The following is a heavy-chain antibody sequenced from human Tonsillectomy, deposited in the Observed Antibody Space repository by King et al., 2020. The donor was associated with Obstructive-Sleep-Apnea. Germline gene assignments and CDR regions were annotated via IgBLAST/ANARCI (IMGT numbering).Heavy chain of an antibody. J-gene: IGHJ3*01. Sequence: VQLVESGGGVVQPGRSLRLSCAASGFTFRSYGIHWVRQAPGKGLEWGAVISYDGSNKYYADSVKGRFTISRDNSKNTVYLQMNSLRADDTAVYYCAKDLWNCSGGSCYSYEGFDVWGQGSMVAVSS. CDR2: ISYDGSNK. V-gene: IGHV3-30*18. CDR3: AKDLWNCSGGSCYSYEGFDV. D-gene: IGHD2-15*01. CDR1: GFTFRSYG.